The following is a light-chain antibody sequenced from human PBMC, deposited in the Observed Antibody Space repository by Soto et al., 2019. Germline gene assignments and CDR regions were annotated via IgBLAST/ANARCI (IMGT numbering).Light chain of an antibody. CDR3: QQLKNYPLT. Sequence: DIQMTQSPSTLSASVGDRVTITCRASQYISSWLAWYQQKPGTAPRLLIYDTSNLEDGVPSTFSGSGSGTDFTLTVSSLQPDDSATYYCQQLKNYPLTFGGGTKVDIK. CDR2: DTS. J-gene: IGKJ4*01. V-gene: IGKV1-5*01. CDR1: QYISSW.